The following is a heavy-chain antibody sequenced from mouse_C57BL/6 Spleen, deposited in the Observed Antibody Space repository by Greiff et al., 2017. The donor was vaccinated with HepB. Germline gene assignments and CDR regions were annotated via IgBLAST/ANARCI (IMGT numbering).Heavy chain of an antibody. J-gene: IGHJ1*03. V-gene: IGHV5-4*01. D-gene: IGHD1-1*01. CDR2: ISDGGSYT. Sequence: EVQLVESGGGLVKPGGSLKLSCAASGFTFSSYAMSWVRQTPEKRLEWVATISDGGSYTYYPDNVKGRFTISRDNAKNNLYLQMSHLKSEDTAMYYCARDGGYGSSYWYFDVWGTGTTVTVSS. CDR3: ARDGGYGSSYWYFDV. CDR1: GFTFSSYA.